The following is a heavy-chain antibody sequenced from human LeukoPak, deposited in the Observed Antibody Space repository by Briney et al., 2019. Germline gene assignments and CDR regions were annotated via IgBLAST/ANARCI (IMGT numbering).Heavy chain of an antibody. CDR3: ARDGPDNADFDY. V-gene: IGHV3-74*01. CDR1: GFTFSSYW. Sequence: GGSLRLSRAASGFTFSSYWMHWVRHAPGKGLVWVSRINTDGSTTNYADSVKGRFTISRDNAKNTLYLQMNSLRAEDTAVYYCARDGPDNADFDYWGQGTLVTVSS. D-gene: IGHD1-1*01. J-gene: IGHJ4*02. CDR2: INTDGSTT.